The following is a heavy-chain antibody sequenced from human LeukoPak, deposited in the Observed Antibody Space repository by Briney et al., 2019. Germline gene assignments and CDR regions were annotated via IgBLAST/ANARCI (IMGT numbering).Heavy chain of an antibody. CDR2: INPNSGGT. CDR1: GYTFTGYY. CDR3: ASGPGGELLSYYFDY. V-gene: IGHV1-2*02. Sequence: ASVKVSCKASGYTFTGYYMHWVRQAPGQGLEWMGWINPNSGGTNYAQKFQGRVTMTRDTSVSTAYMELSRLRSDDTAVHYCASGPGGELLSYYFDYWGQGTLVTVSS. J-gene: IGHJ4*02. D-gene: IGHD1-26*01.